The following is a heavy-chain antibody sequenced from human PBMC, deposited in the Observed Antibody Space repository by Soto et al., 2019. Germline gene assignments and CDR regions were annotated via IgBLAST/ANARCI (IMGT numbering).Heavy chain of an antibody. CDR3: AREVCSGGSWYDSTNHYYNGMDV. D-gene: IGHD2-15*01. J-gene: IGHJ6*02. CDR2: ISGSGNTR. CDR1: GFTFSSYA. Sequence: EVQLLESGGGLVQPGGSLRLSCVASGFTFSSYAMSWVRQAPGKGLEWVAAISGSGNTRYYADHVKGRFTISRDHAKNTVFLQINSLRVEETAVYHCAREVCSGGSWYDSTNHYYNGMDVWGQGTTVTVSS. V-gene: IGHV3-23*01.